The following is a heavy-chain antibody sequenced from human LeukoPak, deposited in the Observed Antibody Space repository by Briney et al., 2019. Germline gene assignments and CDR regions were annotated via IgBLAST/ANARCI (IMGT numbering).Heavy chain of an antibody. CDR1: GGTFSSYA. CDR3: ARDSSGYYYPGAFDI. CDR2: IIPIFGTA. Sequence: SVKVSCKASGGTFSSYAISWVRQAPGQGLEWMGGIIPIFGTANYAQRFQGRVTITADESTSTAYMELSSLRSEDTAVYYCARDSSGYYYPGAFDIWGQGTMVTVSS. V-gene: IGHV1-69*13. D-gene: IGHD3-22*01. J-gene: IGHJ3*02.